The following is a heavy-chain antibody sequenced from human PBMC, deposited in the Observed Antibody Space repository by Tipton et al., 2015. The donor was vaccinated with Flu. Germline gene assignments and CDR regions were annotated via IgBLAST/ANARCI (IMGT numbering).Heavy chain of an antibody. CDR3: ARGSGSGTFVIFEY. D-gene: IGHD3-10*01. Sequence: TLSLTCTVSGGSISSYYWTWIRQPAGKGLEWIGRTYTSGSTKYNPSLKSRVTMSIDTSKNQFSLKLTSVTAADTAVYYCARGSGSGTFVIFEYWGQGMLVTVSS. V-gene: IGHV4-4*07. CDR1: GGSISSYY. J-gene: IGHJ4*02. CDR2: TYTSGST.